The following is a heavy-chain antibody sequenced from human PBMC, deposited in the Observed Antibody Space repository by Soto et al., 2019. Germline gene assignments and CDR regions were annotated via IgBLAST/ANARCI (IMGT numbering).Heavy chain of an antibody. J-gene: IGHJ6*02. D-gene: IGHD1-26*01. Sequence: EVQLVESGGGLVQPGGSLRLSCAASGFTFSTYWMSWVRRTPGKGLEWVANIKQDGTEKYYVDSVRGRLTVSRDNAKSSLYLQMNSLRVEDTAVYDCTTSPHRDSERVFVWGQGTTVTVSS. CDR1: GFTFSTYW. CDR2: IKQDGTEK. CDR3: TTSPHRDSERVFV. V-gene: IGHV3-7*01.